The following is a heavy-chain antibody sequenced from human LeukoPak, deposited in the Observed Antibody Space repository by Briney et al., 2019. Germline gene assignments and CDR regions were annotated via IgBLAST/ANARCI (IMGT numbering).Heavy chain of an antibody. V-gene: IGHV3-23*01. CDR2: ISNNGGYT. Sequence: GGSLRLSCAASGFTFSSSAMSWVRQAPGKGLEWVSAISNNGGYTYYADSVQGRFTISRDNSKSTLCPQMNSLRAEDTAVYYCPNQLGSCSVVTSYSPYWAQEPLVPFSS. CDR1: GFTFSSSA. D-gene: IGHD2-15*01. CDR3: PNQLGSCSVVTSYSPY. J-gene: IGHJ4*02.